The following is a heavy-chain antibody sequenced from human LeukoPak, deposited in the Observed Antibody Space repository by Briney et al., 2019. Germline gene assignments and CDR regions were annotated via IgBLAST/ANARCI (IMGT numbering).Heavy chain of an antibody. D-gene: IGHD2-2*02. CDR2: IKSKTDGGTT. J-gene: IGHJ4*02. CDR1: GFTFSNAW. CDR3: TTVIVVVPAAIPDY. Sequence: GGSLRLSSAASGFTFSNAWMSWVRQAPGKGLEWVGRIKSKTDGGTTDYAAPVKGRFTISRDDSKNTLYLQMNSLKTEDTAVYYCTTVIVVVPAAIPDYWGQGTLVTVSS. V-gene: IGHV3-15*01.